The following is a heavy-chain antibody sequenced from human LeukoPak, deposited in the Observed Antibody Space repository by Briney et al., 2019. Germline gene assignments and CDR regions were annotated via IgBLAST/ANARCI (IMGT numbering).Heavy chain of an antibody. CDR3: ARVSWFPGTSYYYMDV. V-gene: IGHV4-59*01. CDR1: GGSINSYY. J-gene: IGHJ6*03. CDR2: IYYSGST. D-gene: IGHD1-1*01. Sequence: SETLSLTCTVSGGSINSYYWSWIRQPPGKGLEWIGYIYYSGSTNYNPSLKGRVTISVHTSKNQFSLKLSSVTAADTAVYYCARVSWFPGTSYYYMDVWGKGTTVTVSS.